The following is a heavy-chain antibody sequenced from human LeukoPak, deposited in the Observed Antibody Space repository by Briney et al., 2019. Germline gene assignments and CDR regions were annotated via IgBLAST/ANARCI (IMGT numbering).Heavy chain of an antibody. CDR2: ISSSGGST. Sequence: GGSLRLSCAASGFTFSSYAMSWVRQAVGKGLEWVSSISSSGGSTYYADSVKGRFTISRDYSKNTLYLQMNSLRAVDTAVYYCAKDLYTYGTTPLDYWGQGILVTVSS. V-gene: IGHV3-23*01. D-gene: IGHD5-18*01. CDR1: GFTFSSYA. CDR3: AKDLYTYGTTPLDY. J-gene: IGHJ4*02.